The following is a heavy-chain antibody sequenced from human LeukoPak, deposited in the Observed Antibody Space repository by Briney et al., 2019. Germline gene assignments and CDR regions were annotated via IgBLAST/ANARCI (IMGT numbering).Heavy chain of an antibody. CDR2: IYHSGST. V-gene: IGHV4-30-2*01. CDR3: ASAVVNYDILTGHSYYFDY. J-gene: IGHJ4*02. Sequence: KSSETLSLTCTVSGGSISSGGYYWSWIRQPPGKGLEWIGYIYHSGSTYYNPSLKSRVTISVDRSKNQFSLKLSSVTAADTAVYYCASAVVNYDILTGHSYYFDYWGQGTLVTVSS. D-gene: IGHD3-9*01. CDR1: GGSISSGGYY.